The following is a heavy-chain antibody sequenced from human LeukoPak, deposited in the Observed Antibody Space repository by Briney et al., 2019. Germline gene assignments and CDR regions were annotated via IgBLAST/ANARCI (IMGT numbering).Heavy chain of an antibody. Sequence: GASVKVSCKASGYTFTSYDINWVRQATGQGLEWMGWMNPNSGNTGYAQKFQGRVTMTRNTSISTAYMELSSLRSEDTAVYYCASSGWELLIAFDIWGQGTMVTVSS. CDR1: GYTFTSYD. D-gene: IGHD1-26*01. CDR3: ASSGWELLIAFDI. J-gene: IGHJ3*02. CDR2: MNPNSGNT. V-gene: IGHV1-8*01.